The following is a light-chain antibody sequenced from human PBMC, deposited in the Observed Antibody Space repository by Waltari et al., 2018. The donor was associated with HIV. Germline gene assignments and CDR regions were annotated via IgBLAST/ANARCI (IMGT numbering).Light chain of an antibody. CDR1: TSNFAPNN. CDR2: SNI. Sequence: QSVRTHPPSASGSPGPRIIISCSRRTSNFAPNNVTWYQQLPGTTPRLLMHSNIQRPLGVPDRFAGHSSGPSSSLDISGLQSEDESDYYCSAWDASLGAWMFGGGTKLTV. CDR3: SAWDASLGAWM. J-gene: IGLJ3*02. V-gene: IGLV1-44*01.